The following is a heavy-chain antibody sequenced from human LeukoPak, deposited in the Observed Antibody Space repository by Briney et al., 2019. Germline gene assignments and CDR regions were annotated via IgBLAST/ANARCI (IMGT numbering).Heavy chain of an antibody. CDR2: MNPNSGNT. Sequence: ASVKVSCKASGYTFTSYDINWVRQATGQGLEWMGWMNPNSGNTGYAQKFQGRVTMTRNTSISTAYMELSSLRSEDTAAYYCARLADSGYDWSWFDPWGQGTLVTVSS. CDR1: GYTFTSYD. CDR3: ARLADSGYDWSWFDP. J-gene: IGHJ5*02. D-gene: IGHD5-12*01. V-gene: IGHV1-8*01.